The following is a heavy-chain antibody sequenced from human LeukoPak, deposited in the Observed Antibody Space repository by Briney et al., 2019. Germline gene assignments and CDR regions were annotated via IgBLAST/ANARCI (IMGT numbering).Heavy chain of an antibody. D-gene: IGHD7-27*01. Sequence: GGSLRLSCAASGFTFSDYYMSWIRQAPGKGLEWISYITHSGSTIYYADSVKGRFTVSRDNAKNSLYLQMNSLRAEDTAVYYCARVFLLLTGGYFDYWGQGTLVTVSS. CDR3: ARVFLLLTGGYFDY. V-gene: IGHV3-11*04. CDR1: GFTFSDYY. CDR2: ITHSGSTI. J-gene: IGHJ4*02.